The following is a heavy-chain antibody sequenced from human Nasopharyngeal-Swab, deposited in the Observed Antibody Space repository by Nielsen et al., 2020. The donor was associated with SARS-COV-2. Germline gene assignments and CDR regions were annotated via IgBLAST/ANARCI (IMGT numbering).Heavy chain of an antibody. CDR3: ARETYYYDSTPLDY. D-gene: IGHD3-22*01. J-gene: IGHJ4*02. CDR1: GGSISSYY. V-gene: IGHV4-4*07. CDR2: IYTNGST. Sequence: SETLSLTCTVSGGSISSYYWSWIRQPAGKGLEWIWRIYTNGSTNYNPSLKSRITMSVDTSKNQFSLKLSSVTAADAAEYYCARETYYYDSTPLDYWGQGTLVTVSS.